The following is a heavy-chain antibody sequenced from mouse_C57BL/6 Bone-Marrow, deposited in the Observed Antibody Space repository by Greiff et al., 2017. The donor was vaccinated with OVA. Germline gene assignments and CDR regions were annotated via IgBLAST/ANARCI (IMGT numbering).Heavy chain of an antibody. CDR1: GFSLSTSGMG. V-gene: IGHV8-12*01. J-gene: IGHJ1*03. CDR2: IYWDDDK. D-gene: IGHD1-1*01. CDR3: ARSSDYGSSNWYFDV. Sequence: QVQLKESGPGILQSSQTLSLTCSFSGFSLSTSGMGVSWIRQPSGKGLEWLAHIYWDDDKRYNPSLKSRLTISKDTSRNQVFLKITSVDTADTATYYCARSSDYGSSNWYFDVWGTGTTVTVSS.